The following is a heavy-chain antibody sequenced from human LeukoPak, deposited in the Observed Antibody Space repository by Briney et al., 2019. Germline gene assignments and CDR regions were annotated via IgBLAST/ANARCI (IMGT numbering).Heavy chain of an antibody. CDR1: GGTFSSYA. V-gene: IGHV1-46*01. Sequence: ASVKVSCKASGGTFSSYAISWVRQAPGQGLEWMGIINPSGGSTSYAQKFQGRVTMTRDTSTSTVYMELSSLRSEDTAVYYCARVSQAYSSSPHFDYWGQGTLVTVSS. D-gene: IGHD6-6*01. CDR2: INPSGGST. J-gene: IGHJ4*02. CDR3: ARVSQAYSSSPHFDY.